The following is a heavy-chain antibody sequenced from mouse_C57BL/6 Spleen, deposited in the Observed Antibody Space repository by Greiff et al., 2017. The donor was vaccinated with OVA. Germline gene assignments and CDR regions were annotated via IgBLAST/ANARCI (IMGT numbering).Heavy chain of an antibody. CDR2: INPNNSGT. CDR3: ARKVGRHWYFDV. J-gene: IGHJ1*03. V-gene: IGHV1-18*01. CDR1: GYTFTDYT. D-gene: IGHD3-1*01. Sequence: VQLQQSGPELVKPGASVKIPCKASGYTFTDYTMDWVKQSHGKSLEWIGDINPNNSGTTYNKKLKGQATLTIDKSSSTAYMELRSLTSEDAAVYYCARKVGRHWYFDVWGTGTTVTVSS.